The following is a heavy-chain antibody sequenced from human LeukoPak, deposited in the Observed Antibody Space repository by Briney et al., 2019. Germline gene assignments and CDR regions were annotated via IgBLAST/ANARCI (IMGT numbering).Heavy chain of an antibody. V-gene: IGHV4-59*01. CDR2: IYYSGRT. J-gene: IGHJ4*02. Sequence: PSETLSLTGTVSGASISSYYWSWIRQPPGKGLEWIGYIYYSGRTNYNPSLKSRVTISVDTSKNQFSLKLSSVTAADTAVYYCATLDIVLMVYPHWGQGTLVTVSS. CDR1: GASISSYY. CDR3: ATLDIVLMVYPH. D-gene: IGHD2-8*01.